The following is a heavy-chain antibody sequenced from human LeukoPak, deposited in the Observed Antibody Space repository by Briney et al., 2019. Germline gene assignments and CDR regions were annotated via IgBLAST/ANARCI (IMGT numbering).Heavy chain of an antibody. CDR2: ISYDGSNK. V-gene: IGHV3-30*03. Sequence: GGSLRLSCAASGFTFSSYGMHWVRQAPGKGLEWVAVISYDGSNKYYADSVKGRFTISRDNSKNTLYLQMNSLRAEDAAVYYCARDSLTMIVGRQKRGLDYWGQGALATVSS. CDR3: ARDSLTMIVGRQKRGLDY. CDR1: GFTFSSYG. D-gene: IGHD3-22*01. J-gene: IGHJ4*02.